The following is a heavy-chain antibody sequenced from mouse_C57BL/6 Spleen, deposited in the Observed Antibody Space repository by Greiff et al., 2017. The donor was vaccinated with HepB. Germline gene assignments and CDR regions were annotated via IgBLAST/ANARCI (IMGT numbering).Heavy chain of an antibody. CDR3: ARGGFITTVVATGY. Sequence: QVQLQQPGAELVKPGASVKLSCKASGYTFTSYWMHGVKQRPGRGLEWIGRIEPNSGGTKYNEKLKSKATLTVDKPSSTAYMQLSSLTSEDSAVYYCARGGFITTVVATGYWGQGTTLTVSS. V-gene: IGHV1-72*01. D-gene: IGHD1-1*01. J-gene: IGHJ2*01. CDR1: GYTFTSYW. CDR2: IEPNSGGT.